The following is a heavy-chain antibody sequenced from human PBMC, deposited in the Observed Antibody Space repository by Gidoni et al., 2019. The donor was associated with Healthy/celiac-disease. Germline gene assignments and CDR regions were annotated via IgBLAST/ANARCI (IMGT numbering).Heavy chain of an antibody. CDR1: GFTFSNAW. D-gene: IGHD2-2*01. J-gene: IGHJ4*02. CDR2: IKSKTDGGTT. V-gene: IGHV3-15*01. CDR3: TPEQISRQFDY. Sequence: EVQLVESGGGLVKPGGSLRLSCAASGFTFSNAWMSWVRQAPGKGLEWVGRIKSKTDGGTTDYAAPVKGRFTISRDDSKNTLYLQMNSLKTEDTAVYYCTPEQISRQFDYWGQGTLVTVSS.